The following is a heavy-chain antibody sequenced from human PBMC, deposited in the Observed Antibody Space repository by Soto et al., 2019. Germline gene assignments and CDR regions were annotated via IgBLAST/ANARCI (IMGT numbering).Heavy chain of an antibody. Sequence: QVQLVESGGGVVQPGRSLRLSCAASGFTFSSYGMHWVRQAPGKGLEWVAVIWYDGSNKYYADSVKGRFTISRDNSKNTLYLQMNSLRAEDTAVYYCARDDHKDDFWSCYPPRNIFDYWGQGTLVTVSS. J-gene: IGHJ4*02. CDR1: GFTFSSYG. V-gene: IGHV3-33*01. CDR2: IWYDGSNK. CDR3: ARDDHKDDFWSCYPPRNIFDY. D-gene: IGHD3-3*01.